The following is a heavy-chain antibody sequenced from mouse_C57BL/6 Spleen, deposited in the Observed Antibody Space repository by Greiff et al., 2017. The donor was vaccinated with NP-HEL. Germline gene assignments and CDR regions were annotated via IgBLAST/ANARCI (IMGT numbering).Heavy chain of an antibody. CDR1: GYTFTSYW. J-gene: IGHJ1*03. D-gene: IGHD1-1*01. CDR3: ARPITTVVADWYFDV. Sequence: QVQLKQPGAELVMPGASVKLSCKASGYTFTSYWMHWVKQRPGQGLEWIGEIDPSDSYTNYNQKFKGKSTLTVDKSSSTAYMQLSSLTSEDSAVYYCARPITTVVADWYFDVWGTGTTVTVSS. CDR2: IDPSDSYT. V-gene: IGHV1-69*01.